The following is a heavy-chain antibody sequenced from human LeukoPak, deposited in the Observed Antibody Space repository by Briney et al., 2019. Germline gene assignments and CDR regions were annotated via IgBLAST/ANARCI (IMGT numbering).Heavy chain of an antibody. Sequence: PGGSLRLSCAASGFTFDDYGMSWVRQAPGKGLEWVSGTNWNGGSTGYADSVKGRFTISRDNAKNSLYLQMNSLRAEDTAVYYCAREVQGYYDFWSGYYPNWFDPWGQGSLVTVSS. CDR2: TNWNGGST. J-gene: IGHJ5*02. CDR3: AREVQGYYDFWSGYYPNWFDP. V-gene: IGHV3-20*04. D-gene: IGHD3-3*01. CDR1: GFTFDDYG.